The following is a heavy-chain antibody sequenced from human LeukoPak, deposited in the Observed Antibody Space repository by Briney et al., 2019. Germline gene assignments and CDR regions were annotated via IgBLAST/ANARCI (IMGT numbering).Heavy chain of an antibody. V-gene: IGHV1-8*01. CDR2: MNPNSGNT. Sequence: ASVKVSCKASGYTFTSYDINWVRQATGQGLEWMGWMNPNSGNTGYAQKFQGRVTMTRNASISTAYMELSSLRSEDTAVYYCARGRTYYDFWSGYPTKDAVDYWGQGTLVTVSS. D-gene: IGHD3-3*01. J-gene: IGHJ4*02. CDR3: ARGRTYYDFWSGYPTKDAVDY. CDR1: GYTFTSYD.